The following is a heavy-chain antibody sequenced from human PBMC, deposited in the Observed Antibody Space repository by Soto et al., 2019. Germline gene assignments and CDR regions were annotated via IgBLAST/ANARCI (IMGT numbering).Heavy chain of an antibody. CDR2: ITGSGAGS. J-gene: IGHJ5*02. CDR1: GFTFRSYA. CDR3: AKAYSNSWPNDWFDP. V-gene: IGHV3-23*01. D-gene: IGHD6-13*01. Sequence: EVQLLESGGGWLQPGGSLRLSCAASGFTFRSYAMNWVRQAPVKGLEWVSGITGSGAGSYYSDSVKGRFTISRDNSKNTLYLQMNSLRAEDTAVYYCAKAYSNSWPNDWFDPWGQGTLVTVSS.